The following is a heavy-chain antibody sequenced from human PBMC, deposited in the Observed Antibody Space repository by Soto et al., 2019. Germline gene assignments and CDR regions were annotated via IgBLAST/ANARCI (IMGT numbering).Heavy chain of an antibody. CDR3: ARQCRGVTRHCFAP. D-gene: IGHD2-15*01. CDR2: IYYSGST. Sequence: SETLSLTCTVSGGSISSSSYYWGWIRQPPGKGLEWIGSIYYSGSTYYNPSLKSRVTISVDTSKNQFSLTLTSVTAADTAVYYCARQCRGVTRHCFAPWGQGTLVTVSS. V-gene: IGHV4-39*01. J-gene: IGHJ5*02. CDR1: GGSISSSSYY.